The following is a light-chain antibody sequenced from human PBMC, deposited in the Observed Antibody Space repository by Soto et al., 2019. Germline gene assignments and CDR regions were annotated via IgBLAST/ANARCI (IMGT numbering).Light chain of an antibody. CDR2: GAS. J-gene: IGKJ1*01. V-gene: IGKV3-20*01. Sequence: EIVLTQSLGTLSLSPWERATLSCRASQSFNSIYLAWYQQKPGQAPRLLIYGASSRATGIPDRFSGSGSGTDFTLTISRLEPEDFAVYYCHQYDSWTFGQGTKVDIK. CDR3: HQYDSWT. CDR1: QSFNSIY.